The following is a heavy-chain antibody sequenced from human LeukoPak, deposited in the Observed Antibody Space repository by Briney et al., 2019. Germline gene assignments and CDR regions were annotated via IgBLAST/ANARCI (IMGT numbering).Heavy chain of an antibody. CDR2: ISGSGGST. V-gene: IGHV3-23*01. J-gene: IGHJ4*02. Sequence: PGGSLRLSCAASGFTFSSYGMSWVRQAPGKGLEWVSAISGSGGSTYYADSVKGRFTISRDNSKNTLYLQMNSLRAEDTAVYYCAGTYYYDSSGYPLAYWGQGTLVTVSS. CDR3: AGTYYYDSSGYPLAY. CDR1: GFTFSSYG. D-gene: IGHD3-22*01.